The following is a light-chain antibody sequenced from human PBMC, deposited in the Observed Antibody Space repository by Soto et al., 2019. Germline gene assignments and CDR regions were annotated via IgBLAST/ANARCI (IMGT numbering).Light chain of an antibody. J-gene: IGKJ3*01. Sequence: EIVLTQSPGTLSLSPGERATLSCRASQSVSSSYLGWYQQIHGQAHRLLIYGASARATGIPDRFSGSGSGTDFTLTISRLEPEDFAVYYCQHYGGSPSFTFGPGTKVDIK. CDR1: QSVSSSY. CDR2: GAS. CDR3: QHYGGSPSFT. V-gene: IGKV3-20*01.